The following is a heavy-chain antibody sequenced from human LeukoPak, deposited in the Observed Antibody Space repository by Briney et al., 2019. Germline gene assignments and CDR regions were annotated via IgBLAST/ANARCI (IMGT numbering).Heavy chain of an antibody. D-gene: IGHD2-2*01. CDR1: GFTVSSYA. CDR3: AKVYCSSTSCYNDY. Sequence: GGSLRLSCAASGFTVSSYAMSWVRQAPGKGLEWVSAISGSGGSTYYADSVKGRFTISRDNSKNTLYLQMNSLRAEDTAVYYCAKVYCSSTSCYNDYWGQGTLVTVSS. V-gene: IGHV3-23*01. CDR2: ISGSGGST. J-gene: IGHJ4*02.